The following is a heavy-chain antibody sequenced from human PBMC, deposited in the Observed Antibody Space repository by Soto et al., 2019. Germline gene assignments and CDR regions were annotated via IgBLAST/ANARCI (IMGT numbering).Heavy chain of an antibody. D-gene: IGHD3-10*01. V-gene: IGHV4-61*01. CDR3: ARDRPMVRGTTRNFDY. J-gene: IGHJ4*02. Sequence: PSETLSLTCAVSGGSVSSGSYYWSWIRQPPGKGLEWIGYIYYSGSTNYNPSLKSRVTISVDTSKNQFSLKLSSVTAADTAVYYCARDRPMVRGTTRNFDYWGQGTLVTVSS. CDR1: GGSVSSGSYY. CDR2: IYYSGST.